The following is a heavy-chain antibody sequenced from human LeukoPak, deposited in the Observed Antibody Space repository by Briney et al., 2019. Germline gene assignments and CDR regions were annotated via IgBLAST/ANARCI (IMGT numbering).Heavy chain of an antibody. J-gene: IGHJ4*02. V-gene: IGHV3-7*03. CDR2: IKSDGSET. Sequence: GGSLRLSCAASRFTFSSSWMSWVRQAPGKGLEWVANIKSDGSETYYVDSVKGRFTVSRDNAKNSLYLQMNSLSAEDTAVYFCAKNRGSYRLFDYWGQGTLVTVSS. CDR1: RFTFSSSW. CDR3: AKNRGSYRLFDY. D-gene: IGHD1-26*01.